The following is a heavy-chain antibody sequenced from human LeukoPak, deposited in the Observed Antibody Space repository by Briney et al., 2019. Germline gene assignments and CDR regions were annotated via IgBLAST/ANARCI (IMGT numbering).Heavy chain of an antibody. CDR3: AKGGARYFIKK. J-gene: IGHJ4*02. Sequence: PGGSLRLSCAASGFAFSSYGMYWVRQTPGKGLEWVAFIRYDGSNKYYADSVKGRFTISRDNSKNTLYLQMNSLRAEDTAVYYCAKGGARYFIKKWGQGTLVTVSS. CDR2: IRYDGSNK. D-gene: IGHD3-9*01. V-gene: IGHV3-30*02. CDR1: GFAFSSYG.